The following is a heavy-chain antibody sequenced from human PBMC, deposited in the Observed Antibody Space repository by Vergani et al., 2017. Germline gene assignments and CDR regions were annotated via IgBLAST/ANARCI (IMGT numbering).Heavy chain of an antibody. CDR2: IYTSGST. V-gene: IGHV4-61*02. J-gene: IGHJ6*03. D-gene: IGHD2-15*01. CDR3: AREGCSGGSCYSGGYYYMDV. Sequence: QVQLQESGPGLVKPSQTLSLTCTVSGGSISSGSYYWSWIRQPAGKGLEWIGRIYTSGSTNYNPSLKSRVTISVDTSKNQFSLKLSSVTAADTAVYYCAREGCSGGSCYSGGYYYMDVWGKGTTVTVSS. CDR1: GGSISSGSYY.